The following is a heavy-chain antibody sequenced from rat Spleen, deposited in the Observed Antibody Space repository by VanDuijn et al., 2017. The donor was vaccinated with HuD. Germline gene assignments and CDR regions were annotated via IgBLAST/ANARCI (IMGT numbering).Heavy chain of an antibody. J-gene: IGHJ2*01. CDR2: IKAKSNNYAT. CDR1: GFTFSTAW. D-gene: IGHD1-6*01. V-gene: IGHV6-6*01. CDR3: AGEYTTDYYYLSFDY. Sequence: EVQVLESGGGLVQPGNSLKLSCATSGFTFSTAWMYWYRQFPEKRLEWVARIKAKSNNYATDYTESVKGRFTISRDDSKSSIYLQMNNLKEEDTAIYYSAGEYTTDYYYLSFDYWGQGVMVTVSS.